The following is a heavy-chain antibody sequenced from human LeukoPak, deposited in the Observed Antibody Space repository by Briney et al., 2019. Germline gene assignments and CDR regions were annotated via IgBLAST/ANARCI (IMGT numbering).Heavy chain of an antibody. Sequence: PGGSLRLSCAASGFTFSSYSMNWVRQAPGKGLEWVSSISSSSSYIYYADSVKGRFTISRDNSKNTLYLQMNSLRAEDTAVYYCARGGRTYYFDYWGQGTLVTVSS. CDR1: GFTFSSYS. J-gene: IGHJ4*02. V-gene: IGHV3-21*04. D-gene: IGHD1/OR15-1a*01. CDR3: ARGGRTYYFDY. CDR2: ISSSSSYI.